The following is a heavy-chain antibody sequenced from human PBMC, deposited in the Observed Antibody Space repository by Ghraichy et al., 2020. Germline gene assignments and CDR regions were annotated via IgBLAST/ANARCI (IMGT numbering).Heavy chain of an antibody. Sequence: SQTLSLTCSVSGGSMSGYYWSWIRQPPGKGLEWIGHIFHNGNTKYHPPLKSRLTLSVDTSKNQLSLKLRSVTAADTALYLCARDRGYNWGSVDVWGRGTTVTVSS. J-gene: IGHJ6*02. CDR2: IFHNGNT. D-gene: IGHD7-27*01. V-gene: IGHV4-59*12. CDR1: GGSMSGYY. CDR3: ARDRGYNWGSVDV.